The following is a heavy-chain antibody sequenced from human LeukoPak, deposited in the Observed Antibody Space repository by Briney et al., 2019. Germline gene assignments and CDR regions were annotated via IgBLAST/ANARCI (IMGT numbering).Heavy chain of an antibody. V-gene: IGHV3-23*01. CDR1: GFTFSSYA. J-gene: IGHJ4*02. Sequence: GGSLRLSCAASGFTFSSYAMSWVRQAPGKGLEWVSTISGSSGSTYYADSVKGRFTISRDNSRNTLYLQMNSLRAEDTAVYYCAKTRDYSGYETFDYWGQGTLVTVSS. CDR2: ISGSSGST. D-gene: IGHD5-12*01. CDR3: AKTRDYSGYETFDY.